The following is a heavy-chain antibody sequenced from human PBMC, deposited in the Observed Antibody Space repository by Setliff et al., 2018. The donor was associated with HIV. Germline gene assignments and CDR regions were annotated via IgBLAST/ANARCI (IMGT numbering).Heavy chain of an antibody. CDR2: VNHRGIT. Sequence: PSETLSLTCAVYGASFSNYYWSWIRQPPGKGLEWIGEVNHRGITNYNPSLKSRVSISVDTSKNQFSLKLSPVTAADTAVYYCARCRGTLYYFDYWGQGTLVTVS. CDR3: ARCRGTLYYFDY. J-gene: IGHJ4*02. CDR1: GASFSNYY. D-gene: IGHD1-1*01. V-gene: IGHV4-34*01.